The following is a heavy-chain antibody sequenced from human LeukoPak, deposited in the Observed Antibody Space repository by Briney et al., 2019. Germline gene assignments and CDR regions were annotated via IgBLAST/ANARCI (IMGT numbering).Heavy chain of an antibody. Sequence: PGGSLRLSCAASGFTFSSYSMNWVRQAPGKGLEWVSSISSSSSYIYYADSVKGRFTISRDNAKNSLYPQMNSLRAEDTAVYYCASGDSSSWYLMGYWGQGTLVTVSS. CDR1: GFTFSSYS. CDR2: ISSSSSYI. D-gene: IGHD6-13*01. CDR3: ASGDSSSWYLMGY. J-gene: IGHJ4*02. V-gene: IGHV3-21*01.